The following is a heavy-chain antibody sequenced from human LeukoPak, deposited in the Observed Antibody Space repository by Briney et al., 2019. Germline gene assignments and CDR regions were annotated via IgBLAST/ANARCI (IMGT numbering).Heavy chain of an antibody. J-gene: IGHJ6*02. CDR2: IYYSGST. CDR1: GGSTSSYY. Sequence: SETLSLTCTVSGGSTSSYYWSWIRQPPGKGLEWIGYIYYSGSTNYNPSLKSRVTISVDTSKNQFSLKLSSVTAADTAVYYCARDRSTAAIRVLGEYYGMDVWGQGTTVTVSS. V-gene: IGHV4-59*01. CDR3: ARDRSTAAIRVLGEYYGMDV. D-gene: IGHD2-2*01.